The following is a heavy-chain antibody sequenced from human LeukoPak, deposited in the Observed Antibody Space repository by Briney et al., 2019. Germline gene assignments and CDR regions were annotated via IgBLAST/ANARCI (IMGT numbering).Heavy chain of an antibody. CDR3: ARDAGPRVRRVFDS. CDR2: ITSRDSII. V-gene: IGHV3-11*04. D-gene: IGHD6-6*01. Sequence: GGSLRLSCAASGFNFSNYYMSWIRQAPGKGLEWISYITSRDSIIYYADSVKGRFTISRDDAKSSLYLQMNSLRVEDTAIYYCARDAGPRVRRVFDSWGQGTLVTVSS. CDR1: GFNFSNYY. J-gene: IGHJ4*02.